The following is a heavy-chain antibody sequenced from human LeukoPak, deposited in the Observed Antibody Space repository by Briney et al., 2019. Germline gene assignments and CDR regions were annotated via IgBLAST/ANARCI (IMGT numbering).Heavy chain of an antibody. CDR2: IQGVET. Sequence: GGSLRLSCAASGFTVYRDFMIWVRQAPGKGLQWVSKIQGVETTYADSVKGRFTISRDDSKNTLYLQMNSLRVEDTAVYDWATRGAWGQGTLVTVSS. J-gene: IGHJ5*02. CDR3: ATRGA. V-gene: IGHV3-53*01. CDR1: GFTVYRDF.